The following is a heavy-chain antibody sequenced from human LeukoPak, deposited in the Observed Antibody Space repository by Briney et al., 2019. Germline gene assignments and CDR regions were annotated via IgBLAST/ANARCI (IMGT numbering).Heavy chain of an antibody. J-gene: IGHJ4*02. V-gene: IGHV3-30*18. CDR1: GFTFSTYG. D-gene: IGHD3-22*01. CDR3: AKAGYDSSGYSDY. CDR2: ISYDGSNK. Sequence: GGSLRLSCAASGFTFSTYGMHWVRQAPGKGLEWVAVISYDGSNKYYADSVKGRFTISRDNSKNTLYLQMNSLRVEDTAVYYCAKAGYDSSGYSDYWGQGTLVTVSS.